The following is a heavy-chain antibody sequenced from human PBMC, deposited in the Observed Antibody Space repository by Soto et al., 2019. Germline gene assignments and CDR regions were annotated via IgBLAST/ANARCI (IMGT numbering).Heavy chain of an antibody. D-gene: IGHD2-15*01. Sequence: PGGSLRLSCAASGFTFSSYGMHWVRQAPGKGLEWVAVISGSDTDTYYADSVKGRFTISRDNSRDTLHLQMSSLRADDTAVYYCARDGLLGYCSGGSCYSRVLIGAFDIWGQGTMVTVSS. CDR2: ISGSDTDT. V-gene: IGHV3-NL1*01. CDR3: ARDGLLGYCSGGSCYSRVLIGAFDI. J-gene: IGHJ3*02. CDR1: GFTFSSYG.